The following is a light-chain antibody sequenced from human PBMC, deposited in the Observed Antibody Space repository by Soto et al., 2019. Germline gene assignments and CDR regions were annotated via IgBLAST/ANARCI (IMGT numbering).Light chain of an antibody. CDR2: AAS. CDR3: QKYNSAPWT. CDR1: QAISNY. Sequence: DIQMTQSPSSLSASVGDRVTITCRASQAISNYLAWYQQKPGKVPKLLIYAASTLQSGVPSRFSGSGSGTDFTLTISTLQPEDVARYYCQKYNSAPWTFGQGTKVAIK. J-gene: IGKJ1*01. V-gene: IGKV1-27*01.